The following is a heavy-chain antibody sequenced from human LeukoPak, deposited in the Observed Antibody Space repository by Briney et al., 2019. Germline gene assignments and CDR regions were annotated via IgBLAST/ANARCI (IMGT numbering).Heavy chain of an antibody. CDR3: AKPPYSSSWAIDY. Sequence: GGSLRLSCAASGFTFSSYAMSWVRQAPGKGLEWVSAVSGSGASTYYADSVKGRFTISRDNSKNTLYLQMNSLRAEDTALYYCAKPPYSSSWAIDYWGQGTLVTVSS. CDR2: VSGSGAST. V-gene: IGHV3-23*01. CDR1: GFTFSSYA. D-gene: IGHD6-13*01. J-gene: IGHJ4*02.